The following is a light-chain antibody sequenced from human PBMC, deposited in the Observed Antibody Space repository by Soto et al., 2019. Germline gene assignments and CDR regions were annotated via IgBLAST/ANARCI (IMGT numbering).Light chain of an antibody. CDR2: GNI. Sequence: QSVLTQPPSVSGAPGQRVTIYCTGSSSNIGAGYDVHWYQQLPGTAPILLIYGNINRPSGVPDRFSGSQSGTSASLAITRLQAEDETDYYCQSYDTSLIYVFGTGTKLAVL. V-gene: IGLV1-40*01. J-gene: IGLJ1*01. CDR1: SSNIGAGYD. CDR3: QSYDTSLIYV.